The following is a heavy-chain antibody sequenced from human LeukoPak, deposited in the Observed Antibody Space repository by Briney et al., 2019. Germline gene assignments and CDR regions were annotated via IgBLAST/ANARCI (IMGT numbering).Heavy chain of an antibody. CDR2: LYSDGNT. CDR3: ARGVEPLAANTLAY. CDR1: GFTFSSYA. D-gene: IGHD1-14*01. Sequence: RGGSLRLSCAASGFTFSSYAMNWVRQAPGKGLAWVSVLYSDGNTKYADFVQGRFTISRDNSKNTLYLEMNSLSPDDTAVYYCARGVEPLAANTLAYWGQGTLVTVSS. J-gene: IGHJ4*02. V-gene: IGHV3-23*03.